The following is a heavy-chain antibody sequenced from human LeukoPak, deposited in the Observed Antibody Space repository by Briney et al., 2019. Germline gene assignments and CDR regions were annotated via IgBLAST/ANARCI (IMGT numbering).Heavy chain of an antibody. D-gene: IGHD3-22*01. CDR1: GGSFSGYY. CDR2: IYYSGST. J-gene: IGHJ4*02. CDR3: ARRGPDSGGYYFDY. Sequence: SETLSLTCTVCGGSFSGYYWRYIRQPPGKGLEWIGSIYYSGSTYYNPSLKSRVTISVDTSKNQFSLKLTSVTAADTAVYYCARRGPDSGGYYFDYWGQGTLVTVSS. V-gene: IGHV4-39*01.